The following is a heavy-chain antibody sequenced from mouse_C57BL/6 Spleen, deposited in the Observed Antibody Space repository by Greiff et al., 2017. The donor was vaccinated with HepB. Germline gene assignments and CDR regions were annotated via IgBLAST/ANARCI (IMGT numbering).Heavy chain of an antibody. D-gene: IGHD1-1*01. CDR1: GYTFTSYW. CDR2: IYPSDSET. CDR3: ARNYGSSYSYFDV. V-gene: IGHV1-61*01. J-gene: IGHJ1*03. Sequence: QVQLQQPGAELVRPGSSVKLSCKASGYTFTSYWMDWVKQRPGQGLEWIGNIYPSDSETHYNQKFKDKATLTVDKSSSKAYMQLSSLTSEDSAVYYCARNYGSSYSYFDVWGTGTTVTVSS.